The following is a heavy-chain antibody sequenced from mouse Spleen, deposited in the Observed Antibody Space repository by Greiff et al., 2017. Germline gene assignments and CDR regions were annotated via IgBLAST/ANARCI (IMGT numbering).Heavy chain of an antibody. CDR3: APTGFDY. CDR1: GFTFSSYA. V-gene: IGHV5-9-1*01. Sequence: EVMLVESGGGLVKPGGSLKLSCAASGFTFSSYAMSWVRQTPEKRLEWVATISSGGSYTYYPDSVKGRFTISRDNAKNTLYLQMSSLRSEDTAMYYCAPTGFDYWGQGTTLTVSS. D-gene: IGHD4-1*02. CDR2: ISSGGSYT. J-gene: IGHJ2*01.